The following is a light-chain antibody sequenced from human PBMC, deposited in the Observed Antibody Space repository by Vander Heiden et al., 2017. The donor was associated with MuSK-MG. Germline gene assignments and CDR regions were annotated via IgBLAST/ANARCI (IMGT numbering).Light chain of an antibody. CDR3: QQLNSYPST. Sequence: DIQLTQSPSFLSASVGDRVTITCRVSQGISSYLAWYQQKPGKAPKLLIYAASTLQSGVPSRFSGSGSGTEFTLTISSLQPEDFATYYCQQLNSYPSTFGQGTKVEIK. CDR2: AAS. V-gene: IGKV1-9*01. CDR1: QGISSY. J-gene: IGKJ1*01.